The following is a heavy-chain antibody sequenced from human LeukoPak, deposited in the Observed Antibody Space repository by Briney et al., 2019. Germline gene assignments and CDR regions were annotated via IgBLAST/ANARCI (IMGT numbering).Heavy chain of an antibody. CDR2: IYYGGST. CDR1: GGSISSSSYY. D-gene: IGHD3-10*01. Sequence: SETLSLTCTVSGGSISSSSYYWGWIRQPPGKGLEWIGSIYYGGSTFYNPSLKSRVTISVDTSKNQFSLKLSSVTAADTAVYYCAGQDRPGFASGYWGQGTLVTVSS. CDR3: AGQDRPGFASGY. J-gene: IGHJ4*02. V-gene: IGHV4-39*01.